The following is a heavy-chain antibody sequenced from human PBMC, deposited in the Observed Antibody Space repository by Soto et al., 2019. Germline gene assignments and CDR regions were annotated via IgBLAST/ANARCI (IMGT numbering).Heavy chain of an antibody. V-gene: IGHV3-73*01. D-gene: IGHD1-26*01. Sequence: SLRLSCAASGFTFSGSAMHWVRQASGKGLEWVDRIRSKANSYATAYAASVKGRFTISRDDSKNTAYLQMNSLKTEDTAVYYCSRLVGSTSSFDYWGQGTLVTVSS. J-gene: IGHJ4*02. CDR3: SRLVGSTSSFDY. CDR2: IRSKANSYAT. CDR1: GFTFSGSA.